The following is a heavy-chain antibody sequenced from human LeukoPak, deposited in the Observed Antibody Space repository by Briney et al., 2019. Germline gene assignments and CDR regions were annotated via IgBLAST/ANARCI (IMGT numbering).Heavy chain of an antibody. D-gene: IGHD2-2*01. CDR1: GGPFSGYY. CDR3: ARLGGGYCSSTSCYSPYYFDY. J-gene: IGHJ4*02. CDR2: INHSGST. Sequence: TASETLSLTCAVYGGPFSGYYWSWLRQPPGKGLEWIAEINHSGSTNYNSTLKSRVTISVDASKNQFSLKLSSVTAADTAVYYCARLGGGYCSSTSCYSPYYFDYWGQGTLVTVSS. V-gene: IGHV4-34*01.